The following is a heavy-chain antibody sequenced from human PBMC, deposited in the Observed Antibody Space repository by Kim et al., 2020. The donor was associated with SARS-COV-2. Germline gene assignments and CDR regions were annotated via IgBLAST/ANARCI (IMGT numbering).Heavy chain of an antibody. CDR3: ARFQVLRYFDWLQYYYYGMDV. J-gene: IGHJ6*02. V-gene: IGHV5-10-1*01. Sequence: GESLKISCKGSGYSFTSYWISWVRQMPGKGLEWMGRIDPSDSYTNYSPSFQGHVTISADKSISTAYLQWGSLKASDTAMYYCARFQVLRYFDWLQYYYYGMDVWGQGTTVTVSS. D-gene: IGHD3-9*01. CDR1: GYSFTSYW. CDR2: IDPSDSYT.